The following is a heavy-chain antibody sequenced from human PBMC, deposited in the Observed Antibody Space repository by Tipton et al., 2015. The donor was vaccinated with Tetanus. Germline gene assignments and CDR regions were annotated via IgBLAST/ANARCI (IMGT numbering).Heavy chain of an antibody. V-gene: IGHV3-48*02. CDR3: ASSLGGGSYYLNY. CDR2: INGASTTI. CDR1: GFTFISYT. D-gene: IGHD3-16*01. Sequence: GSLRLSCAASGFTFISYTMTWVRQTPGKGLEWISSINGASTTIYYADSVEGRFTISRDNARQSLFLQMNSLRDGDTAVYYCASSLGGGSYYLNYWGRGSLVTVSS. J-gene: IGHJ4*02.